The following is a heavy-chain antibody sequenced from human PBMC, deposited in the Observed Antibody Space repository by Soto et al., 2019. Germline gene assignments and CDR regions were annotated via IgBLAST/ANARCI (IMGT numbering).Heavy chain of an antibody. J-gene: IGHJ6*02. Sequence: QVQLVQSGAEVKKPGSSVKVSCKASGGTFSSYAISWVRQAPGQGLEWMGGIIPIFGTANYAQKFQGRVTITEDESTSTAYMELSSLRSEDTAVYYCARNYGYSSSWYSFYYGMDVWGQGTTVTVSS. CDR1: GGTFSSYA. CDR2: IIPIFGTA. D-gene: IGHD6-13*01. CDR3: ARNYGYSSSWYSFYYGMDV. V-gene: IGHV1-69*01.